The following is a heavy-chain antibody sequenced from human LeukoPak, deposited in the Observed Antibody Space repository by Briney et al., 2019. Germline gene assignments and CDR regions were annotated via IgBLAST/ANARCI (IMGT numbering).Heavy chain of an antibody. CDR1: GGSISSYY. V-gene: IGHV4-59*01. Sequence: SSETLSLTCTVSGGSISSYYWSWIRQPPGKGLEWIGYIYYSGSTNYNPSLKSRVTISVDTSKNQFSLKLSSVTAADTAVYYCARVGYGSGKLGEPFDYWGQGTLVTVSS. D-gene: IGHD3-10*01. CDR2: IYYSGST. J-gene: IGHJ4*02. CDR3: ARVGYGSGKLGEPFDY.